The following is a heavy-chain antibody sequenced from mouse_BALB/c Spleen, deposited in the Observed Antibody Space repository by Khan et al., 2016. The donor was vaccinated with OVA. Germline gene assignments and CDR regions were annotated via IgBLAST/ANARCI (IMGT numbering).Heavy chain of an antibody. CDR2: VNPNNGGT. V-gene: IGHV1-26*01. J-gene: IGHJ1*01. CDR3: AIYHGYFDV. Sequence: VQLKESGPDLVKPGASVKISCKASGYSFTGYYIHWVKQSPGKSLEWIGRVNPNNGGTSYNQKFKGKAILTVDKSSNTAYMELRSLTSEDSAVYSCAIYHGYFDVWGAGTTVTVSA. CDR1: GYSFTGYY.